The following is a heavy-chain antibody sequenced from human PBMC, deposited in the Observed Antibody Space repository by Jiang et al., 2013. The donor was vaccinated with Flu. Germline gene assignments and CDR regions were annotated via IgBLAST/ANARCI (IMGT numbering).Heavy chain of an antibody. D-gene: IGHD2-8*02. CDR3: ARHLVRPAVIDS. CDR1: GSSITTYY. J-gene: IGHJ4*02. Sequence: GLVKPSETLSLTCSVSGSSITTYYWSWIRQPAGKGLEWIGRIYSSGSTNYNPSLKSRITMSVDMSNKQFSLRMSSVTAADTAVYYCARHLVRPAVIDSWGQGTLVTVSS. CDR2: IYSSGST. V-gene: IGHV4-4*07.